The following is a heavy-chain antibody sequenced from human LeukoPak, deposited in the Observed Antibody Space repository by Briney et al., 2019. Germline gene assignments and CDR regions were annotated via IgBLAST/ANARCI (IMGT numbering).Heavy chain of an antibody. J-gene: IGHJ4*02. CDR1: GDSISSTNYF. CDR2: ISYSGNT. V-gene: IGHV4-39*01. CDR3: ARRSPLVAVGTAQYYDY. D-gene: IGHD2-8*02. Sequence: SETLSLTCTVSGDSISSTNYFWGWIRQPPGKGLEWIGEISYSGNTYYNPSLKSRVTISIDTSKNQFSLKLNSMSASDTALYFCARRSPLVAVGTAQYYDYWGPGTLVTVSS.